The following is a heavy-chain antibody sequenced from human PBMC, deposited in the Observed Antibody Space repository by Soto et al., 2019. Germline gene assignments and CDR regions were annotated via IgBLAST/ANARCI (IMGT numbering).Heavy chain of an antibody. Sequence: ASVKVSCKASGYTFTSYAMHWVRQAPGQRFELMGWINAGNGNTKYSQKFQGRVTMTTDTSTSTAYMELRSLRSDDTAVYYCARGTILIDLPSGNWFDPWGQGTLVTVSS. D-gene: IGHD3-16*02. CDR3: ARGTILIDLPSGNWFDP. CDR1: GYTFTSYA. CDR2: INAGNGNT. J-gene: IGHJ5*02. V-gene: IGHV1-3*01.